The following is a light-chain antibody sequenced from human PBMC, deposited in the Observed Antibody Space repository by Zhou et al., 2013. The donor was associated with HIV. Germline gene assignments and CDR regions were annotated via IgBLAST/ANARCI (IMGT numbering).Light chain of an antibody. CDR3: QQRSDWPPKYT. Sequence: EIVLPQSPDTLSLSPGDRATLSCRASQSVSSSYLAWYQQKPGQAPRLLIYGASTRATGIPARFSGSGSGTDFTLTISSLEPEDFAVYYCQQRSDWPPKYTFGQGTKLEIK. CDR2: GAS. J-gene: IGKJ2*01. V-gene: IGKV3D-20*02. CDR1: QSVSSSY.